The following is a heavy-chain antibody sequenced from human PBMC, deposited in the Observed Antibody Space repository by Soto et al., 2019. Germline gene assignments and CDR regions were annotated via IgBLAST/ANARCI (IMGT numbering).Heavy chain of an antibody. CDR2: IYYSGST. Sequence: SETLSLTCTVSGGSISSSSYYWGWIRQPPGKGLEWIGSIYYSGSTYYNPSLKSRVTISVDTSKNQFSLKLSSVTAADTAVYYCARQTYYYGSGSRNFDPWGQGTLVTVSS. CDR3: ARQTYYYGSGSRNFDP. D-gene: IGHD3-10*01. CDR1: GGSISSSSYY. J-gene: IGHJ5*02. V-gene: IGHV4-39*01.